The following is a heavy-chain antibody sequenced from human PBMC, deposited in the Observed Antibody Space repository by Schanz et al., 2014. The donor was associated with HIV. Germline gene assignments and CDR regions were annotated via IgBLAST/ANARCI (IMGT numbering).Heavy chain of an antibody. CDR3: ARESGSYVYFNGVDV. J-gene: IGHJ6*02. CDR2: VKSRTDGGTV. D-gene: IGHD3-16*01. Sequence: VQLVESGGGVVQPGRSLRLSWAASGFTFSTYGMHWVRQAPGKGLEWVGRVKSRTDGGTVDYGTSMKGRFIISRDDSTNTLYLQINSPKSEDTAMYFCARESGSYVYFNGVDVWGQGTTVTVSS. CDR1: GFTFSTYG. V-gene: IGHV3-15*07.